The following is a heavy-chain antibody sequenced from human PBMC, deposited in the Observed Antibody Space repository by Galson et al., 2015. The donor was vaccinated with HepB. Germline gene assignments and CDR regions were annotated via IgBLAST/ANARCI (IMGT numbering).Heavy chain of an antibody. D-gene: IGHD2-21*02. CDR2: ITPFNGNT. J-gene: IGHJ2*01. CDR1: GYTFTYRY. CDR3: ASQHPAYCGGDCSSLYWYFDL. V-gene: IGHV1-45*02. Sequence: SVKVSCKASGYTFTYRYLHWVRQAPGQALEWMGWITPFNGNTNYAQKFQDRVTITRDRSMSTAYMELSSLRSEDTAMYYCASQHPAYCGGDCSSLYWYFDLWGRGTLVTVSS.